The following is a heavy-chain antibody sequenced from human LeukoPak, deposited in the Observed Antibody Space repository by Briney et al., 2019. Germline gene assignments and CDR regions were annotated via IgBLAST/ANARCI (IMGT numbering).Heavy chain of an antibody. D-gene: IGHD3-10*01. Sequence: SETLSLTCTVSGGSISSYYWSWIRQPAGKGLEWIGRIYSSGSTDYNPSLKSRVTMSVDTSKDQFSLRLISVTAADTAVYYCARDSGTTGEVKFDPWGQGSLVTVSS. J-gene: IGHJ5*02. CDR3: ARDSGTTGEVKFDP. CDR1: GGSISSYY. V-gene: IGHV4-4*07. CDR2: IYSSGST.